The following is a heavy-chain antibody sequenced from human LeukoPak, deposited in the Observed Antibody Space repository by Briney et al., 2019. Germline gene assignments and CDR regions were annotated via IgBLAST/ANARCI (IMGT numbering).Heavy chain of an antibody. CDR2: INPSGGST. CDR1: GYTFTSYY. CDR3: ARGASVVTPIDY. D-gene: IGHD4-23*01. V-gene: IGHV1-46*01. Sequence: ASVKVSCKASGYTFTSYYMHWEPQAPGQGIEWMGIINPSGGSTSYAQKFQGRVTMTRDMSTSTVYMELSSLRSEDTAVYYCARGASVVTPIDYWGQGTLVTVSS. J-gene: IGHJ4*02.